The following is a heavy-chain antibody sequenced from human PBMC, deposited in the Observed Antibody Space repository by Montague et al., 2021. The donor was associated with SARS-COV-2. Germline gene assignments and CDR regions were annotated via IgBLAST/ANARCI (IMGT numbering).Heavy chain of an antibody. D-gene: IGHD1-7*01. V-gene: IGHV4-39*01. Sequence: SETLSLTCTVSGGSIGSSTYYWGWIRQPPGKGLEWIANIYYSGSTYYNPSLKSRVTISADTSKSQFSLKLSSVTAADTAVYYCARNRGYHWNYPYNWFGPWGQGTLVTVSS. CDR2: IYYSGST. J-gene: IGHJ5*02. CDR3: ARNRGYHWNYPYNWFGP. CDR1: GGSIGSSTYY.